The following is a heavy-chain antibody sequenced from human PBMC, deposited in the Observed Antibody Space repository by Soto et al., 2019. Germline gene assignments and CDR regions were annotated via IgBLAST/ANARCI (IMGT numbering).Heavy chain of an antibody. D-gene: IGHD1-1*01. CDR2: IFSGGMT. J-gene: IGHJ4*02. V-gene: IGHV3-53*01. CDR1: GFTVKGNY. Sequence: GGSLRLSCAPSGFTVKGNYVGWARQASGKGMEWVSIIFSGGMTYYTDSVKGRFTISKDISKNTLSLQMNSLRADGTAVYFCAGASNYNYAFEYWGLGTPVTVSS. CDR3: AGASNYNYAFEY.